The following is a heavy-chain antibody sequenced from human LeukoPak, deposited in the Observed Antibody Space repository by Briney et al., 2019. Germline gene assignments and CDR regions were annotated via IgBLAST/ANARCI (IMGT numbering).Heavy chain of an antibody. Sequence: GGSLRLSCAASGFNFSSYEMNWVRQAPGKGLEWVSYISSSGSTIYYADSVKGRFTISRDNAKNSLYLQMNSLRTEDTAVYYCARALVPSLPDYWGQGTLVTVSA. J-gene: IGHJ4*02. V-gene: IGHV3-48*03. CDR1: GFNFSSYE. CDR2: ISSSGSTI. D-gene: IGHD3-16*02. CDR3: ARALVPSLPDY.